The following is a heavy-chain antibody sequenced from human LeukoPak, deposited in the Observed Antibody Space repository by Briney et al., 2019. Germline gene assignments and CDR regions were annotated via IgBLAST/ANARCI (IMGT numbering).Heavy chain of an antibody. CDR3: AKALGSSGWYLFDY. CDR2: ISGSGGST. J-gene: IGHJ4*02. Sequence: PGGSLRLSCAASGFTFSSYAMSWVRQAPGKGLEWVSAISGSGGSTYYADSVKGRFTISRDNSKNTLYLQMDSLRAEDTAVYYCAKALGSSGWYLFDYWGQGTLVTVSS. V-gene: IGHV3-23*01. CDR1: GFTFSSYA. D-gene: IGHD6-19*01.